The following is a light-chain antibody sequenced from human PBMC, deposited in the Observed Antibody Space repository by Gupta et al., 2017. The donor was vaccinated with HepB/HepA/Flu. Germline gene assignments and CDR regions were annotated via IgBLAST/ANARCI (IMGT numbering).Light chain of an antibody. CDR1: SSNIGSNT. CDR3: AAWDDSLNGWV. J-gene: IGLJ3*02. V-gene: IGLV1-44*01. Sequence: QSVLTQPPSASGTPGQRVTIPCSGSSSNIGSNTVNWYQQLPGTAPKLLTYSNDQRPSGVPDRFSDSKSGTSASLAISGLQSEDEADYYCAAWDDSLNGWVFGGGTKLTVL. CDR2: SND.